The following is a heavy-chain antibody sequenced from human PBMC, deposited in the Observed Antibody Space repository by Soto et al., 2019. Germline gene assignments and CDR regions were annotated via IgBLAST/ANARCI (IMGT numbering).Heavy chain of an antibody. CDR1: GFTFSSYA. CDR2: ISGSGGST. J-gene: IGHJ4*02. D-gene: IGHD3-9*01. Sequence: EVQLLESGGGLVQPGGSLRLSCAASGFTFSSYAMSWVRQAPGKGLEWVSAISGSGGSTYYADSVKGRFTISRDNSKNTLYLQMNSLRAEDTAVYYCAKWGPYDILTGYPPDLDYWGQGTLVTVSS. CDR3: AKWGPYDILTGYPPDLDY. V-gene: IGHV3-23*01.